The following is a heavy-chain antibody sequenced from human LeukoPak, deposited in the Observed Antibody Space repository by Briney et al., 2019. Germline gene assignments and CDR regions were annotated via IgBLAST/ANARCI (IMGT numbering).Heavy chain of an antibody. Sequence: GGSLRLSCATSGFTFSTYWMSWVRQAPGKGLEWVSVIYSGGSTYYADSVKGRFTISRDNSKNTLYLQMNSLRAEDTAVYYCARDPTVTTEAYFDYWGQGTLVTVSS. CDR1: GFTFSTYW. J-gene: IGHJ4*02. V-gene: IGHV3-66*02. D-gene: IGHD4-17*01. CDR2: IYSGGST. CDR3: ARDPTVTTEAYFDY.